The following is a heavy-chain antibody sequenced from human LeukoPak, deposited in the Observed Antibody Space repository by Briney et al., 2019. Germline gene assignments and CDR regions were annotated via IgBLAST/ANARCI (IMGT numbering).Heavy chain of an antibody. CDR1: GFTFSSYA. CDR3: ARSNGFGIDV. D-gene: IGHD2-8*01. CDR2: ISSNGGST. V-gene: IGHV3-64*04. Sequence: GGSLRLSCSASGFTFSSYAMHWVRQAPGKGLEYVSAISSNGGSTYYADSVKGRFTISRDNSKNTLYLQMNSLRAEDTAVYYCARSNGFGIDVWGQGTTVTVSS. J-gene: IGHJ6*02.